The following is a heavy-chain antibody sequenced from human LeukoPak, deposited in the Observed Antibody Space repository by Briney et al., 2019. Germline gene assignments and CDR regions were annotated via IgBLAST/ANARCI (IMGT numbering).Heavy chain of an antibody. V-gene: IGHV3-30-3*01. CDR3: ARETEAFDN. J-gene: IGHJ4*02. Sequence: GGSLSLSCAASGFTFSSYAMHWVRQAPGKGLEWVAVISYDGSNYWYAGSVKGRFTISRDNSKNTLYLQMNSLRAEDTAVFYCARETEAFDNWGQGTLVTVSS. CDR2: ISYDGSNY. CDR1: GFTFSSYA.